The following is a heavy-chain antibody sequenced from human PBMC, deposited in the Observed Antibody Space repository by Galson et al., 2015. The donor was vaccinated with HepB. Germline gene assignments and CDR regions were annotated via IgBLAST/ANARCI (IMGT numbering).Heavy chain of an antibody. V-gene: IGHV3-48*04. D-gene: IGHD4-17*01. Sequence: SLRLSCAASGFTFSSYSMNWVRQAPGKGLEWVSYISSSSSTIYYADSVKGRFTISRDNAKNSLYLQMNSLRAEDTAVYYCASTPVTTPLDYWGQGTLVTVSS. J-gene: IGHJ4*02. CDR2: ISSSSSTI. CDR1: GFTFSSYS. CDR3: ASTPVTTPLDY.